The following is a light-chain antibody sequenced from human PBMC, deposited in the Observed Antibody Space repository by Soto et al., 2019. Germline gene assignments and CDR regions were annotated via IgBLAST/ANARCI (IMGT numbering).Light chain of an antibody. V-gene: IGKV3-11*01. CDR2: DSS. CDR3: QQRSNWPPKYT. CDR1: QSVSNY. J-gene: IGKJ2*01. Sequence: EIVLTQSPATLSLSPGERATLSCRASQSVSNYLAWYQQKPGQAPRLLIYDSSNRATGIPARFSGSGSGTDFTLTIISLEPEDFAVDYCQQRSNWPPKYTFGQGTKLEMK.